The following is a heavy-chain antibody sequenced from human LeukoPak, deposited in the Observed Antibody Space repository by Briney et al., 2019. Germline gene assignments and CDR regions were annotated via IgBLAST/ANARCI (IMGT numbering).Heavy chain of an antibody. D-gene: IGHD5-18*01. Sequence: GGSLRLSCAASGFTFSNAWMSWVRQAPGKGLEWVGRIKSKTDGGTTDYAAPVKGRFTISRDDSKNTLYLQMSSLKTEDTAVYYCTTEVDTAMVAGFDYWGQGTLVTVSS. CDR3: TTEVDTAMVAGFDY. CDR1: GFTFSNAW. J-gene: IGHJ4*02. V-gene: IGHV3-15*01. CDR2: IKSKTDGGTT.